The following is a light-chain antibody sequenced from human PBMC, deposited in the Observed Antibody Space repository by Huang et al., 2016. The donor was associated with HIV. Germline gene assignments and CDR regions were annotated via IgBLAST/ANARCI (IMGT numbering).Light chain of an antibody. J-gene: IGKJ4*01. CDR2: DAS. V-gene: IGKV3-11*01. Sequence: EIVLTQSPATLSLSPGERTTLTCRASQSVSSYLAWYQQKTCQAPRLLIYDASNRATGIPARFSGSGSGTDFTLTISSLEPEDFAVYYCQQRSNWFLTFGGGTKVEIK. CDR1: QSVSSY. CDR3: QQRSNWFLT.